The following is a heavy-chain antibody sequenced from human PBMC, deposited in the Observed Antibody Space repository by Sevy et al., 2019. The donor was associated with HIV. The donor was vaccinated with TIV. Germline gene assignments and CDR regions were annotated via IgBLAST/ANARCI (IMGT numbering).Heavy chain of an antibody. J-gene: IGHJ4*02. D-gene: IGHD3-10*01. Sequence: GGSLRLSCAASGFTFSNYFMNWVRQAPGKGLEWVSSISSGSSYIFYADSLKGRFTISRDKAKNSLYLHMISLRAEDTAVYYCARGDYYGSLYYFDYWGPGTLVTVSS. V-gene: IGHV3-21*01. CDR2: ISSGSSYI. CDR3: ARGDYYGSLYYFDY. CDR1: GFTFSNYF.